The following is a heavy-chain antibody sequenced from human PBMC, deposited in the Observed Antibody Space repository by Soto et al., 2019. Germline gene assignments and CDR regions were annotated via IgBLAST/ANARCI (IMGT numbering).Heavy chain of an antibody. Sequence: QVQLVQSGAEVKKPGASVKVSCKASGYTFTSYYMHWVRQAPGQGLEWMGIINPSGGSTSYAQKFQGRVTMTRDTSTSKVYMELSSLRSEDTAVYYCARGGYCSGGSCYSRAFDIWGQGTMVTVSS. D-gene: IGHD2-15*01. CDR3: ARGGYCSGGSCYSRAFDI. J-gene: IGHJ3*02. CDR1: GYTFTSYY. CDR2: INPSGGST. V-gene: IGHV1-46*03.